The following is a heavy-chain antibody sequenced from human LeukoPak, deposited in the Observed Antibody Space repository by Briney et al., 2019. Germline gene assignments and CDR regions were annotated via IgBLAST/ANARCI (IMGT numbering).Heavy chain of an antibody. CDR1: GFTFSNYA. D-gene: IGHD5-24*01. V-gene: IGHV3-23*01. CDR3: AKRGDDYNPFDY. Sequence: PGGSLRLSCAASGFTFSNYAMSWVRQAPGKGLEWVSTISGSGRDTYYTDSVTGRFTISGDNSKNTLFLQMDSLRAEDTALYYCAKRGDDYNPFDYWGQGTLVTVSS. CDR2: ISGSGRDT. J-gene: IGHJ4*02.